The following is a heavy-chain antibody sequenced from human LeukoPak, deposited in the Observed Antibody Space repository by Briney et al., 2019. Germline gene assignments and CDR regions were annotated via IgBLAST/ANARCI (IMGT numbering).Heavy chain of an antibody. D-gene: IGHD6-6*01. V-gene: IGHV3-30*18. J-gene: IGHJ4*02. Sequence: PGGSLRLSCAASGFTFSSYGMHWVRQAPGKGLEWVAVISYDGSNKYYADSVKGRFTISRDNSKNTLYLQMNSLRAEDTAVYYCAKFRGSSSSFPVSHFDYWGQGTLVTVSS. CDR2: ISYDGSNK. CDR3: AKFRGSSSSFPVSHFDY. CDR1: GFTFSSYG.